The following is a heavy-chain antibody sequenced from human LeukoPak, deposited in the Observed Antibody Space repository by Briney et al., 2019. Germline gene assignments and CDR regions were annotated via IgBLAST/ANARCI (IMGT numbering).Heavy chain of an antibody. CDR1: GFTFSNYV. CDR2: INGSGSFT. Sequence: GGSLRLSCAASGFTFSNYVMGWVRQDPGKGLQWVSIINGSGSFTSYADSVTGRLTISRVNTTNTLYLQMNSLRAADTAVSYCAKAEGYCSGTWCFRWFDWWGQGTLVTVSS. V-gene: IGHV3-23*05. D-gene: IGHD2-15*01. J-gene: IGHJ4*02. CDR3: AKAEGYCSGTWCFRWFDW.